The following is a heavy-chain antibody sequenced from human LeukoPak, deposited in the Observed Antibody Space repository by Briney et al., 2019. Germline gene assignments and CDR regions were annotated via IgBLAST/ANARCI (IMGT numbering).Heavy chain of an antibody. D-gene: IGHD5-12*01. J-gene: IGHJ4*02. CDR2: INHSGST. CDR1: GGSFSGYY. Sequence: SETLSLTCAVYGGSFSGYYWSWIRQPPGKGLEWIGEINHSGSTNYNPSLKSRVTISVDTSKNQLSLKLSSVTAADTAVYYCARGLRWLRLGYWGQGTLVTVSS. V-gene: IGHV4-34*01. CDR3: ARGLRWLRLGY.